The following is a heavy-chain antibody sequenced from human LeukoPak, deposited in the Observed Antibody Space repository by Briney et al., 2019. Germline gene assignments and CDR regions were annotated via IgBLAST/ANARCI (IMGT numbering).Heavy chain of an antibody. D-gene: IGHD2-2*01. CDR3: AREAAAIINQRAFDI. J-gene: IGHJ3*02. CDR2: IIPILGIA. Sequence: SVKVSCKASGGTFSSYAISWVRQAPGQGLEWMGRIIPILGIANYAQKFQGRVTITADKSTSTAYMELSSLRSEDTAVYYCAREAAAIINQRAFDIWGQGTMVTVSS. V-gene: IGHV1-69*04. CDR1: GGTFSSYA.